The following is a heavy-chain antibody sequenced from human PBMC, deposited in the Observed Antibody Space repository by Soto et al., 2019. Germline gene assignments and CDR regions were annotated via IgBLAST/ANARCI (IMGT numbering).Heavy chain of an antibody. J-gene: IGHJ4*02. D-gene: IGHD4-17*01. CDR2: ISYDGSSK. V-gene: IGHV3-30*09. Sequence: LRLSCAASGFTFRSYAMHWVRQAPGKGLEWVAVISYDGSSKFYSDSVKGRFALSRDNSKKTVYLQMNSLKTDDTAVYYCAILSTVTTTTSDFWGQGTLVTVSS. CDR3: AILSTVTTTTSDF. CDR1: GFTFRSYA.